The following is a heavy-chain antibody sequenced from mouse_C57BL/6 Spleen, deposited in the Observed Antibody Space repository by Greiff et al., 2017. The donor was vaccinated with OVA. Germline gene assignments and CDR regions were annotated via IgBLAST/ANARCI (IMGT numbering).Heavy chain of an antibody. J-gene: IGHJ2*01. CDR3: ARARLLPYYFDY. Sequence: VQLQQSGPGLVKPSQSLSLTCSVTGYSITSGYYWNWIRQLPGNKLEWMGYISYDGSNNYNPSLKNRISITRDTSKNPFFLKLNSVTTEDTATYYCARARLLPYYFDYWGQGTTLTVSS. CDR2: ISYDGSN. D-gene: IGHD2-3*01. V-gene: IGHV3-6*01. CDR1: GYSITSGYY.